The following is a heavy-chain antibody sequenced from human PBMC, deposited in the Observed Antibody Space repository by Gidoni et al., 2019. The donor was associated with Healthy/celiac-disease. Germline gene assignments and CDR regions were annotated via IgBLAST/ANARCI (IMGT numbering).Heavy chain of an antibody. D-gene: IGHD1-7*01. CDR2: IWYDGSNK. J-gene: IGHJ3*02. V-gene: IGHV3-33*01. CDR1: GFTFSSSG. Sequence: QVQLVASGGGVVKPGRSLRLSCAASGFTFSSSGMHWVRQAPGQGREWVEVIWYDGSNKYYADSVKGRFTISRDNSKNTLYLQMNSLRAEDTAVYYCARDFWELELRHDAFDIWGQGTMVTVSS. CDR3: ARDFWELELRHDAFDI.